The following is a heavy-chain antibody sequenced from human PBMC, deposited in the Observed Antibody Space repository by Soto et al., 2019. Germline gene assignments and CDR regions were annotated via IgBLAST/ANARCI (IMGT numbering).Heavy chain of an antibody. CDR1: GFTFSSYG. V-gene: IGHV3-30*18. CDR3: AKDTMVTHTLDY. D-gene: IGHD2-21*02. J-gene: IGHJ4*02. Sequence: QVQLVESGGGVVQPGRSLRLSCAASGFTFSSYGMHWVRQAPGRGLEWVAVISYDGSNKYYADSVKGRFTISRDNSKNTLYLQMNSLRAEDTAVYYCAKDTMVTHTLDYWGQGTLVTVSS. CDR2: ISYDGSNK.